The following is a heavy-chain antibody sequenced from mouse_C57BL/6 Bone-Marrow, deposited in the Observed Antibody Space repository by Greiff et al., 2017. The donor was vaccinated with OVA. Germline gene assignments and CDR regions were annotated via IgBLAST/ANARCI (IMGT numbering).Heavy chain of an antibody. Sequence: EVQRVESEGGLVQPGSSMKLSCTASGFTFSDYYMAWVRQVPEKGLEWVANINYDGSSTYYLDSLKSRFIISRDNAKNILYLQMSSLKSEDTATYYCARAGYYYGSGYFDYWGQGTTLTVSS. CDR3: ARAGYYYGSGYFDY. J-gene: IGHJ2*01. CDR1: GFTFSDYY. D-gene: IGHD1-1*01. CDR2: INYDGSST. V-gene: IGHV5-16*01.